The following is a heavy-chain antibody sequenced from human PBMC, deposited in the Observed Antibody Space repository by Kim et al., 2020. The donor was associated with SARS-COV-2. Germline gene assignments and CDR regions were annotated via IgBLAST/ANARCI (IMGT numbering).Heavy chain of an antibody. CDR2: INIRSGIS. J-gene: IGHJ4*02. V-gene: IGHV1-3*04. CDR3: ARNRDGDYEALDV. Sequence: ASVKVSCKTPGDASTKYTFIWVRQAPGQRLEWVGYINIRSGISRYLQTLQGRVTFTWDTSATTAFMDLRSLSSEDTAIYYCARNRDGDYEALDVWGQGTLVTVS. CDR1: GDASTKYT. D-gene: IGHD4-17*01.